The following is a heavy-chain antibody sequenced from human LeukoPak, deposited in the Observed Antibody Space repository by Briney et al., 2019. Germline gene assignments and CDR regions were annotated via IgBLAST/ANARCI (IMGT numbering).Heavy chain of an antibody. CDR2: ISSSSSYI. D-gene: IGHD2-15*01. J-gene: IGHJ4*02. CDR3: ARAYCSGGSCYPLDY. CDR1: GFTFSSYS. Sequence: PGGSLRLSCAVSGFTFSSYSMNWVRQAPGKGLEWVSSISSSSSYIYYADSVKGRFTISRDNAKNSLYLEMNSLRAEDTAVYYCARAYCSGGSCYPLDYWGQGTLVTVSS. V-gene: IGHV3-21*01.